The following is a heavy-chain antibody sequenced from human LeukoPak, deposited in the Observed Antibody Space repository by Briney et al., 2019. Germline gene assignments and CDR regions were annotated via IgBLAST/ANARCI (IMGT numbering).Heavy chain of an antibody. Sequence: ASVKVSCKASGYTFTSYYMHWVRQAPGQGHEWMGIINPSGSSTSYAQKFQGRVTMTRDTSTSTVYMELSSLRSEDTAVYYCARAGVGHYYGSGSSSPYYYFDYWGQGTLVTVSS. V-gene: IGHV1-46*01. CDR3: ARAGVGHYYGSGSSSPYYYFDY. CDR2: INPSGSST. D-gene: IGHD3-10*01. J-gene: IGHJ4*02. CDR1: GYTFTSYY.